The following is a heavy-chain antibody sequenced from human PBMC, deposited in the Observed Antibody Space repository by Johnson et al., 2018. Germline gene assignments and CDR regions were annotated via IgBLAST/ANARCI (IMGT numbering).Heavy chain of an antibody. CDR3: ARVWTTSIGSLDYFDL. CDR2: ISGGGDTT. J-gene: IGHJ5*02. D-gene: IGHD4-11*01. V-gene: IGHV3-23*04. Sequence: EVQLVESGRGLGRPGGSLRVSCATSGFTFSIHAMTWVRQAPGKGLEWVSVISGGGDTTYYADPAKGRFTISRDNSQNMLYLQMRNRRADDTAVYYCARVWTTSIGSLDYFDLWGQGLLVTVSS. CDR1: GFTFSIHA.